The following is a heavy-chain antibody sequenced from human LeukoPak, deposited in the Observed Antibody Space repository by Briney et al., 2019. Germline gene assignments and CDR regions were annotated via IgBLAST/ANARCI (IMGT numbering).Heavy chain of an antibody. CDR3: ARGTVTKHNWFDP. D-gene: IGHD4-17*01. CDR1: GGSFSGYY. CDR2: INHSGST. Sequence: SETLSLTCAVYGGSFSGYYWSWIRQPPGKGLEWIGEINHSGSTNYNPSLKSRVTISVDTSKNQFSLKLSSVTAADTAVYYCARGTVTKHNWFDPWGQGTLVTVSS. J-gene: IGHJ5*02. V-gene: IGHV4-34*01.